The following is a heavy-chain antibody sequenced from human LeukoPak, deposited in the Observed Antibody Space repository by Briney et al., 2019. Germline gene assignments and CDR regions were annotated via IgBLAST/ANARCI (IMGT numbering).Heavy chain of an antibody. CDR3: ARVFTYYYDSSGYPDAFDI. CDR1: GFTFSSYE. Sequence: GRSLRLSSAASGFTFSSYEMNWVRQAPGKGLEWVSYISSSGSTIYYADSVKGRFTISGDNAKNSLYLQMNSLRAEDTAVYYCARVFTYYYDSSGYPDAFDIWGQGTMVTVSS. V-gene: IGHV3-48*03. D-gene: IGHD3-22*01. CDR2: ISSSGSTI. J-gene: IGHJ3*02.